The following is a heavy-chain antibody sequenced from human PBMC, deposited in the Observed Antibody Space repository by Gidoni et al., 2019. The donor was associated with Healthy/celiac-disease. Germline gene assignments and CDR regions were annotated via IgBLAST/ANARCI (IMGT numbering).Heavy chain of an antibody. J-gene: IGHJ6*03. CDR1: GFNVSSNY. CDR2: MYSGGST. CDR3: ARDRIVDYYYYMDV. V-gene: IGHV3-66*01. D-gene: IGHD1-26*01. Sequence: VQLVESGGGLVPPGGSLRLSCAASGFNVSSNYMSWVRQAPGKGLEWVSGMYSGGSTDYADSGKGRFTSSRDNSKNTLYLQMNSLRAEDTAVYYCARDRIVDYYYYMDVWGKGTTVTVSS.